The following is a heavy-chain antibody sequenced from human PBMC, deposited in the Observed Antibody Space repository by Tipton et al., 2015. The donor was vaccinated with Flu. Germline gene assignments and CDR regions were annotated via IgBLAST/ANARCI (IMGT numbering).Heavy chain of an antibody. CDR2: IYTGGST. CDR3: VLGYNFPSFDY. J-gene: IGHJ4*02. D-gene: IGHD5-24*01. CDR1: GGSISSYY. Sequence: TLSLTCTVSGGSISSYYLTWIRQPAGKGLEWIGRIYTGGSTLYNPSLNSRVAMSVDTSRKQFSLRLSSVTAADTAVYYCVLGYNFPSFDYWGQGTLVTVSS. V-gene: IGHV4-4*07.